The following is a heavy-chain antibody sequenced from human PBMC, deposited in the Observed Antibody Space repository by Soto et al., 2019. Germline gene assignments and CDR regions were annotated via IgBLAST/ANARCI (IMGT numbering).Heavy chain of an antibody. CDR2: IDPSDSQT. Sequence: GESLKISCKGSGYSFAGYWITWVRQKPGKGLEWMERIDPSDSQTYYSPSFRGHVTISVTKSITTVFLQWSSLRASDTAMYYCARQIYDSDTGPNFQYYFDSWGQGTPVTVSS. D-gene: IGHD3-22*01. J-gene: IGHJ4*02. V-gene: IGHV5-10-1*01. CDR3: ARQIYDSDTGPNFQYYFDS. CDR1: GYSFAGYW.